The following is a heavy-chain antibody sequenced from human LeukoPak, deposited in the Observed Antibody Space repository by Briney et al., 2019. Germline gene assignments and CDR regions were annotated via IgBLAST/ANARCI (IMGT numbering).Heavy chain of an antibody. V-gene: IGHV3-43*01. Sequence: GGSLRLSCAASGFTFDDYTMHWVRQAPGKGLEWVSLISWDGGSTYYADSVKGRFTISRDNAKNSLYLQMNSLRAEDTAVYYCARAGRITFGGVTYFGDWGQGTLVTVSS. CDR2: ISWDGGST. CDR3: ARAGRITFGGVTYFGD. J-gene: IGHJ4*02. D-gene: IGHD3-16*01. CDR1: GFTFDDYT.